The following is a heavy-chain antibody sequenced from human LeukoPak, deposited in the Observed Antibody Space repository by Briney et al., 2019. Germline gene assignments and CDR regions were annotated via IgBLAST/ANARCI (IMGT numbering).Heavy chain of an antibody. CDR2: MSGSGHTT. D-gene: IGHD3-22*01. CDR1: GFTFSTYS. J-gene: IGHJ4*02. CDR3: ARRGDHDTSGFLRYFDY. Sequence: PGGSLRLSCAASGFTFSTYSMHWVRQAPGKGLEWLSAMSGSGHTTYSADSLRGRFNVSRDNSKNTLYLQMNSLRADDTAVYYCARRGDHDTSGFLRYFDYWGQGTLVTVSS. V-gene: IGHV3-23*01.